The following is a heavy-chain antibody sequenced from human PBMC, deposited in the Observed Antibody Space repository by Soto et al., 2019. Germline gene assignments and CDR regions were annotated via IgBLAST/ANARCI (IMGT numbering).Heavy chain of an antibody. CDR2: IKSKAAGGTA. J-gene: IGHJ6*03. CDR3: SYCSGTDCYADYFYYMDV. D-gene: IGHD2-2*01. V-gene: IGHV3-15*01. CDR1: GFTFNNAW. Sequence: EVQLVESGGGLVKPGGSLRLSCAASGFTFNNAWMTWVRQAPGKGLEWVGRIKSKAAGGTADYAAPVKGRFTISRDDSKTTLYLQMNSLKTEDTAVYFCSYCSGTDCYADYFYYMDVWGKGTTVTVSS.